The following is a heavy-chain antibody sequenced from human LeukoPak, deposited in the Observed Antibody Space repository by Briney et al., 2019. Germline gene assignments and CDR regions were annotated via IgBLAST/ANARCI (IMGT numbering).Heavy chain of an antibody. CDR3: ARHSSAARPNFDY. CDR1: GGSISGSNYY. D-gene: IGHD6-6*01. J-gene: IGHJ4*02. CDR2: IYYSETT. Sequence: SETLSLTCTVSGGSISGSNYYWRWIRQPPGRGLEWNGSIYYSETTYYNPSLKSRVTISVDTSKNQFSLEVTSMTAADTAVYYCARHSSAARPNFDYWGQGTLVTVSS. V-gene: IGHV4-39*01.